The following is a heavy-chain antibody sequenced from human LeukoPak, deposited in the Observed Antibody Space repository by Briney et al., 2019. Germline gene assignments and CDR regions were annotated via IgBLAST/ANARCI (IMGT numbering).Heavy chain of an antibody. CDR2: ISYDENNK. CDR1: GFTFRSYA. V-gene: IGHV3-30-3*01. Sequence: PGGSLRLSCAASGFTFRSYAMHWVRQVPGKGLECVAIISYDENNKYYADSVKGRFTISRDNSKNTLYLQMNSLRPDDTAVYYCARDAPRGVIAAAGLDYWGQGTLVTVSS. CDR3: ARDAPRGVIAAAGLDY. J-gene: IGHJ4*02. D-gene: IGHD6-13*01.